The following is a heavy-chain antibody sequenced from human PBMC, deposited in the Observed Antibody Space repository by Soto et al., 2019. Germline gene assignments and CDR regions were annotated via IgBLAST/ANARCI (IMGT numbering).Heavy chain of an antibody. D-gene: IGHD3-22*01. Sequence: SETLSLTCTVSGGSISSYYWSWIRQPPGKGLEWIGYIYYSGSTNYNPSLKSRVTISVDTSKNQFSLKLSSVTAADTSVYYCARGSHYYDSSGYFAYWGQGTLVTVSS. CDR1: GGSISSYY. CDR3: ARGSHYYDSSGYFAY. V-gene: IGHV4-59*01. J-gene: IGHJ4*02. CDR2: IYYSGST.